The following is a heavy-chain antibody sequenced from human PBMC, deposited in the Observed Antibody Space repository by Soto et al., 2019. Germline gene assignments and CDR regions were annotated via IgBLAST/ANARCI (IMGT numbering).Heavy chain of an antibody. CDR2: INAGNGNT. CDR1: GYTFTSYA. V-gene: IGHV1-3*01. CDR3: ARGPDLWFGESWYYFDY. Sequence: QVQLVQSGAEVKKPGASVKVSCKASGYTFTSYAMHWVRQAPGQRLERMGWINAGNGNTKYSQKFQGRVTITRDTSASTAYMELSSLRSEDTAVYYCARGPDLWFGESWYYFDYWGQGTLVTVSS. J-gene: IGHJ4*02. D-gene: IGHD3-10*01.